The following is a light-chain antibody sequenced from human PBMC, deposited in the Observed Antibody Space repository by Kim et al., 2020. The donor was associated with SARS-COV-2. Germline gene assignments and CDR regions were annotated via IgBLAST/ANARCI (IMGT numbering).Light chain of an antibody. Sequence: QSASVSGSPGQSITISCTGTSSDVGSSKVVSWYQQHPGKAPKLMIYEATKRPSGVSDRFSASKSGNTASLTISGLQAEDEADYYCCSSVDNSGYV. CDR3: CSSVDNSGYV. V-gene: IGLV2-23*01. CDR1: SSDVGSSKV. J-gene: IGLJ1*01. CDR2: EAT.